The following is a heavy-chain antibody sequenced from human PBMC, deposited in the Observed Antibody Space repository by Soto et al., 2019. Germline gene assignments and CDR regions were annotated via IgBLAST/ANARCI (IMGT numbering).Heavy chain of an antibody. V-gene: IGHV3-30-3*01. Sequence: SQRHSSRAAGFTLVIYAVHWVRVSTGKGLQWVAAISYDGSNKYYADSVKGRFTISRDNSKNTLHLQMNSLRAEDTAVYYCARPLDYNWYSDFDYWGQGILVPGSS. D-gene: IGHD1-7*01. J-gene: IGHJ4*02. CDR3: ARPLDYNWYSDFDY. CDR1: GFTLVIYA. CDR2: ISYDGSNK.